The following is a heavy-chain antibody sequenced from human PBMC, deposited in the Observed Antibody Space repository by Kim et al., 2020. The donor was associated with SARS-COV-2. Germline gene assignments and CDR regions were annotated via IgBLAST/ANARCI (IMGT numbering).Heavy chain of an antibody. Sequence: LKSRVTITVDTSKNQFSLKLSSVTAADTAVYYCARGRRYYDSSGYSYFDYWGQGTLVTVSS. V-gene: IGHV4-34*01. J-gene: IGHJ4*02. D-gene: IGHD3-22*01. CDR3: ARGRRYYDSSGYSYFDY.